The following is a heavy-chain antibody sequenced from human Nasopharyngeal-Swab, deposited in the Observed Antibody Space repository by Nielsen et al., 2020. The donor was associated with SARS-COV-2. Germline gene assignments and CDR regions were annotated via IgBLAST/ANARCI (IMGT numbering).Heavy chain of an antibody. CDR1: GGSISSSSYY. V-gene: IGHV4-39*07. J-gene: IGHJ6*03. CDR3: ARERGRGGIWNYYYYYMDV. CDR2: IYYSGSH. Sequence: SETLSLTCTVSGGSISSSSYYWGWIRQPPGKGLEWIGSIYYSGSHYYNPSLKSRVTISVDTSKNQFSLKLSSVTAADTAVYYCARERGRGGIWNYYYYYMDVWGKGTTVTVSS. D-gene: IGHD3-10*01.